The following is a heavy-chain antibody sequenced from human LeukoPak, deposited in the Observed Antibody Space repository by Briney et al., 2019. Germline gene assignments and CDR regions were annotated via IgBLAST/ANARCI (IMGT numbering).Heavy chain of an antibody. J-gene: IGHJ4*02. D-gene: IGHD3-22*01. Sequence: GGSLRLSCAASGFTFSSYGMHWVRQAPGKGLEWVAFIRYDGSNKYYADSVKGRFTISRDNSKNTLYLQMNSLRAEDTAVYYCAKRAPYYDSSGYYFDYWGQGNLVTVSS. V-gene: IGHV3-30*02. CDR2: IRYDGSNK. CDR3: AKRAPYYDSSGYYFDY. CDR1: GFTFSSYG.